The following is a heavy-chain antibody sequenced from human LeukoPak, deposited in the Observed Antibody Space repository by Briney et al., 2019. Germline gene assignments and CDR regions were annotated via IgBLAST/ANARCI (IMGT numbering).Heavy chain of an antibody. Sequence: SETLSLTCAVYGGSFSGYYWSWIRQPPGKGLEWIGEINHSGSTYYNPSLKSRVTISVDTSKNQFSLKLSSVTAADTAVYYCAREGIQLSRDALDIWGQGTMVTVSS. CDR3: AREGIQLSRDALDI. D-gene: IGHD5-18*01. CDR2: INHSGST. CDR1: GGSFSGYY. V-gene: IGHV4-34*01. J-gene: IGHJ3*02.